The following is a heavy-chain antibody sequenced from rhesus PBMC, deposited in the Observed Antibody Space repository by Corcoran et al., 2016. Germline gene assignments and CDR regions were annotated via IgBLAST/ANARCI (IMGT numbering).Heavy chain of an antibody. CDR1: GGSLSRNY. Sequence: QVQLQESGPGLVKPLETLSLTCAVSGGSLSRNYWRWIRPAPGKGLEWIGYIYGSGSSTNYNPSLKSRVTLSVDTSKNQLSLKLSSVTAADTAVYYCARRGEVQLQFWGQGVLVTVSS. D-gene: IGHD5-12*01. J-gene: IGHJ4*01. CDR3: ARRGEVQLQF. V-gene: IGHV4S11*01. CDR2: IYGSGSST.